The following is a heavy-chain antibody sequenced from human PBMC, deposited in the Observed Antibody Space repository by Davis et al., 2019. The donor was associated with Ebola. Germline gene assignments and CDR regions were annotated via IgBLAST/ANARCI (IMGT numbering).Heavy chain of an antibody. Sequence: AASVKVSCKASGDTFRTYTVAWVRPAPGQGLEWMGGIIPVFGQTDYAPRFQGRVTITAAESTGTAYMELTSLRSDDTAVYYCARTYSGSRIIMDVWGKGTTVTVSS. V-gene: IGHV1-69*13. CDR1: GDTFRTYT. D-gene: IGHD6-13*01. CDR3: ARTYSGSRIIMDV. CDR2: IIPVFGQT. J-gene: IGHJ6*04.